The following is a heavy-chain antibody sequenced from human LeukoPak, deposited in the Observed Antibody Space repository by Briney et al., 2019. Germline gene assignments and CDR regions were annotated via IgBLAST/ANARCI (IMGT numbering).Heavy chain of an antibody. D-gene: IGHD1-26*01. CDR3: ARGRSYGDYFDY. Sequence: SETLSLTCTVSGGSISSGDYYWSWIRQPPGKGPEWIGYIYYSGSTYYNPSLKSRVTISVDTSKNQFSLKLSSVTAADTAVYYCARGRSYGDYFDYWGQGTLVTVSS. J-gene: IGHJ4*02. CDR1: GGSISSGDYY. V-gene: IGHV4-30-4*01. CDR2: IYYSGST.